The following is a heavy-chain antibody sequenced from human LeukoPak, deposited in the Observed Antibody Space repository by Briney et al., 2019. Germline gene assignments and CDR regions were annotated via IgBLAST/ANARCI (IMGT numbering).Heavy chain of an antibody. CDR2: INPNGGGT. J-gene: IGHJ5*02. CDR1: GYTFTGYS. Sequence: ASVKVSCKASGYTFTGYSMHWVRQAPGQGLEWMGWINPNGGGTNYAQKFQGRVTMTRDTSISTAYMERSRLRSDNTAVYYCARDADDSREKSWFDPWGQGTLVTVSS. D-gene: IGHD3-22*01. V-gene: IGHV1-2*02. CDR3: ARDADDSREKSWFDP.